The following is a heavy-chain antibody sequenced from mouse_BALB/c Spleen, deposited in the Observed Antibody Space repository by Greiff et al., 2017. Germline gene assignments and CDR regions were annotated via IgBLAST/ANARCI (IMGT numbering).Heavy chain of an antibody. CDR1: GYTFTSYW. J-gene: IGHJ3*01. D-gene: IGHD4-1*01. Sequence: QVQLKESGAELAKPGASVKMSCKASGYTFTSYWMHWVKQRPGQGLEWIGYINPSTGYTEYNQKFKDKATLTADKSSSTAYMQLSSLTSEDSAVYYCARGNWDFAYWGQGTLVTVSA. V-gene: IGHV1-7*01. CDR3: ARGNWDFAY. CDR2: INPSTGYT.